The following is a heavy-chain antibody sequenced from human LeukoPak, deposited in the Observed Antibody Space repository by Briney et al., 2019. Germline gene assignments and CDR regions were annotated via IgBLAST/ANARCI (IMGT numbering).Heavy chain of an antibody. J-gene: IGHJ4*02. CDR1: GYTFTGYY. Sequence: ASVKVSCKASGYTFTGYYMHWVRQAPGQGLEWMGWINPNSGGTNYAQKFQGRVTMTRDTSISTAYMELSRLRSDDTAVYYCARDTPDDYSNPRFDYWGQGTLVTVSS. CDR3: ARDTPDDYSNPRFDY. D-gene: IGHD4-11*01. CDR2: INPNSGGT. V-gene: IGHV1-2*02.